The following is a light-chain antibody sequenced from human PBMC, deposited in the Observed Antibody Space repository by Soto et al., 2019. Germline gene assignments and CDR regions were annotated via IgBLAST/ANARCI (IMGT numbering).Light chain of an antibody. Sequence: SYELTQPPSVSVAPGQTARIACGGTNIGAKSVHWYQQKPGQAPVLVVYDDSDRPSGIPERLSGSNSGNTATLTISRVEAGDEADYYCQVWDSSSDHWVFGGGTQLTVL. CDR3: QVWDSSSDHWV. V-gene: IGLV3-21*02. CDR1: NIGAKS. J-gene: IGLJ3*02. CDR2: DDS.